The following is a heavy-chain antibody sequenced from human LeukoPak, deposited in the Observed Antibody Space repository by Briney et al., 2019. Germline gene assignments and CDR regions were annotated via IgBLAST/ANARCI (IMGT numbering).Heavy chain of an antibody. V-gene: IGHV3-7*01. D-gene: IGHD4-17*01. CDR2: IKQDGSEK. Sequence: GGSLRLSCAASGFTFSSYWMSWVRQAPGKGLEWVANIKQDGSEKYYVDSVKGRFTISRDNAKNSLYLQMNSLRAEDTAVYYCARDRLGGDYGYYYYYMDVWGKGTTVTISS. J-gene: IGHJ6*03. CDR1: GFTFSSYW. CDR3: ARDRLGGDYGYYYYYMDV.